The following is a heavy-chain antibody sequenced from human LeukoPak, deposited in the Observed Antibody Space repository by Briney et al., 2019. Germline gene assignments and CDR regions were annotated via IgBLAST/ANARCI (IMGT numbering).Heavy chain of an antibody. CDR3: ARHQADNVLRFLEWSPNYYYMDV. V-gene: IGHV4-39*01. CDR1: GGSISSSSYY. CDR2: IYYSGST. J-gene: IGHJ6*03. Sequence: SETLSPTCIVSGGSISSSSYYWGWIRQPPGKGLEWFGSIYYSGSTYYNPSLKTRVTISVDTSKNQFSLKLSSVTAADTAVYYCARHQADNVLRFLEWSPNYYYMDVWGKGTTVTVSS. D-gene: IGHD3-3*01.